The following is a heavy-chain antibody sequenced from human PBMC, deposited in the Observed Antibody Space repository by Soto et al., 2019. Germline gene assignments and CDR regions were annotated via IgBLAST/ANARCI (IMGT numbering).Heavy chain of an antibody. CDR2: ISSSSSYI. V-gene: IGHV3-21*01. J-gene: IGHJ3*02. CDR3: ASPQATDYGDYGANAFDI. CDR1: GFTFSSYS. D-gene: IGHD4-17*01. Sequence: EVQPVESGGGLVKPGGSLRLSCAASGFTFSSYSMNWVRQAPGKGLEWVSSISSSSSYIYYADSVKGRFTISRDNAKNSLYLQMNSLRAEDTAVYYCASPQATDYGDYGANAFDIWGQGTMVTVSS.